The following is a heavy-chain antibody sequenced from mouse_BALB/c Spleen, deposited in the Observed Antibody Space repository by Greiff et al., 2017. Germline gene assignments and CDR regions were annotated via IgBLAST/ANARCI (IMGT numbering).Heavy chain of an antibody. Sequence: QGQLQQSGPELVKPGASVRISCKASGYTFTSYYIHWVKQRPGQGLEWIGWIYPGNVNTKYNEKFKGKATLTADKSSSTAYMQLSSLTSEDSAVYFCARTITDYYAMDYWGQGTSVTVSS. CDR1: GYTFTSYY. V-gene: IGHV1S56*01. CDR3: ARTITDYYAMDY. CDR2: IYPGNVNT. D-gene: IGHD2-4*01. J-gene: IGHJ4*01.